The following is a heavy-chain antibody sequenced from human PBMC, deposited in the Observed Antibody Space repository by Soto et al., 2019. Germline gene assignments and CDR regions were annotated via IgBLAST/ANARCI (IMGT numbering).Heavy chain of an antibody. CDR3: TSPSEGIIFGY. Sequence: GGTLRLSCAASGFTFSGSAMHWVRQASGKGLEWVGRIRSKANSYATAYAASVKGRFTISRDDSKNTAYLQMNSLKTEDTAVYYCTSPSEGIIFGYWGQGTLVTVSS. CDR1: GFTFSGSA. D-gene: IGHD1-20*01. J-gene: IGHJ4*02. V-gene: IGHV3-73*01. CDR2: IRSKANSYAT.